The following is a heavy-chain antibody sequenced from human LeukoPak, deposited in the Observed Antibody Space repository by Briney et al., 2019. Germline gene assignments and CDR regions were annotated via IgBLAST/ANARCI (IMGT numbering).Heavy chain of an antibody. V-gene: IGHV4-61*02. CDR1: AGSISSGTYY. CDR3: ARGGLTGDY. Sequence: SQTLSLTCTVSAGSISSGTYYWSWIRQPAGKGLEWIGRIYTSGSTNYNPSLKSRVTMSVDTSKTQFSLKLSSVTAADTAVYYCARGGLTGDYWGQGTLVTVSS. J-gene: IGHJ4*02. D-gene: IGHD1-14*01. CDR2: IYTSGST.